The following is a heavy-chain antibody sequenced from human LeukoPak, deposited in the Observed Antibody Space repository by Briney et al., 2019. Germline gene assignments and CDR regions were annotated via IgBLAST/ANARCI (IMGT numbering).Heavy chain of an antibody. V-gene: IGHV3-7*03. Sequence: PGGSLRLSCAASGFTFSSYWMSWVRQAPGKGLEWVANIKQDGSEKYYVDSVKGRFTISRDNAKNSLYLQMNSLRAEDTAVYYCAKVPTTSYGAAVDYYMDVWGKGTTVTISS. CDR2: IKQDGSEK. CDR3: AKVPTTSYGAAVDYYMDV. CDR1: GFTFSSYW. J-gene: IGHJ6*03. D-gene: IGHD1-26*01.